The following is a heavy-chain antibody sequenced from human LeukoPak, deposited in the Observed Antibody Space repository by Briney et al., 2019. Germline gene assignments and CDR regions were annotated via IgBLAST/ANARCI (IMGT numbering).Heavy chain of an antibody. J-gene: IGHJ6*02. CDR3: GSRDKGYYYGIDV. CDR1: GFTVSSNY. Sequence: GGSLRLSCAASGFTVSSNYMSWVRYTPGKGLEWVSLIYSGRSTYYADSVKGRFTISRDNSKNTLYLQMNSLRAEDTAVYYCGSRDKGYYYGIDVWGQGTTVTVSS. D-gene: IGHD5-24*01. V-gene: IGHV3-66*01. CDR2: IYSGRST.